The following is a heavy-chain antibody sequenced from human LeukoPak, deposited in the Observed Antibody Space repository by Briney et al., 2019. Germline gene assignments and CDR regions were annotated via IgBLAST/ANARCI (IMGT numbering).Heavy chain of an antibody. J-gene: IGHJ3*02. D-gene: IGHD3-10*01. CDR3: AREYGSVQDAFDI. CDR1: SGSISSYD. Sequence: PSETLSLTCTVSSGSISSYDWSWIRQPAGKGLEWIGRIYTSGSTDYNPSLKSRVTISKDTSKNEFSLKLSSVTAADTAVYYCAREYGSVQDAFDIWGQGTMVTVSS. V-gene: IGHV4-4*07. CDR2: IYTSGST.